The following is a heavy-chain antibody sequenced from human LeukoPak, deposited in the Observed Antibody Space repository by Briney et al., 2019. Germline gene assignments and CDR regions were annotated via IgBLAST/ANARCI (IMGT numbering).Heavy chain of an antibody. CDR2: IWYDGSNK. CDR1: GFTFSSYG. J-gene: IGHJ4*02. D-gene: IGHD3-22*01. Sequence: GRSLRLSCAASGFTFSSYGMHWVRQAPGKGLEWVAVIWYDGSNKYYADSVKGRFTISRGNSKNTLYLQMNSLRAEDTAVYYCARDSGYDSSGYIFDYWGQGTLVTVSS. CDR3: ARDSGYDSSGYIFDY. V-gene: IGHV3-33*01.